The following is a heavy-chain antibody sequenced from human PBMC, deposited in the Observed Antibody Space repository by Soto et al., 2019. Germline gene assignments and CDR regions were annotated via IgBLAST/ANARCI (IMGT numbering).Heavy chain of an antibody. CDR2: MSYDGSNK. CDR1: GFTFSSYA. D-gene: IGHD3-16*01. J-gene: IGHJ4*02. V-gene: IGHV3-30-3*01. CDR3: ARDGGAY. Sequence: QVQLVESGGGVVQPGRSLRLSCAASGFTFSSYAMHWVRRAPGKGLEWMAVMSYDGSNKYYADSVKGRFTISRDNSKNTLYLRMNSLRPVGTALYYCARDGGAYWGQGTLVIVSS.